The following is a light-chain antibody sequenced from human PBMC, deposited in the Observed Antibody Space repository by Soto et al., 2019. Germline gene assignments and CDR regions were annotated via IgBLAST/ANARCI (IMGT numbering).Light chain of an antibody. CDR1: QTVGNNY. CDR2: DAS. V-gene: IGKV3-20*01. CDR3: QQCASSPRT. Sequence: EIVLTQSPGILSLSPGERATLSCRASQTVGNNYLVWFQQKPGQAPRLLVYDASKRATGISDRFIGSGSGTDFTLTISRLEPEDFAVCSCQQCASSPRTFGPVTTVEIK. J-gene: IGKJ1*01.